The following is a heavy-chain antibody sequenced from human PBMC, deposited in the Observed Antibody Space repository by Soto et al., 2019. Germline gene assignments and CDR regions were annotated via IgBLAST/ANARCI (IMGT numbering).Heavy chain of an antibody. CDR2: IYYSGST. J-gene: IGHJ6*02. Sequence: PSETLSLTCTVSGGSISSYYWSWIRQPPGKGLEWIGYIYYSGSTNYNPSLKSRVTISVDTFKNQFSLKLSSVTAADTAVYYCAGRSSSDDYYYYGMDVWGQGTTVTVSS. V-gene: IGHV4-59*01. D-gene: IGHD6-6*01. CDR3: AGRSSSDDYYYYGMDV. CDR1: GGSISSYY.